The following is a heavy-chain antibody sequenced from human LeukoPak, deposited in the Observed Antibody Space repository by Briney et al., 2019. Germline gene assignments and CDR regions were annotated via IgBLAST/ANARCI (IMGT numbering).Heavy chain of an antibody. CDR2: INPSGGST. J-gene: IGHJ4*02. CDR1: VYTFTSYY. D-gene: IGHD5-24*01. V-gene: IGHV1-46*01. Sequence: ASVKVSCKASVYTFTSYYMHWVRQAPGQGLEWMGIINPSGGSTSYAQKFQGRVTMTEDTSTDTAYMELSSLRSEDTAVYYCATVRWLQGGGYFDYWGQGTLVTVSS. CDR3: ATVRWLQGGGYFDY.